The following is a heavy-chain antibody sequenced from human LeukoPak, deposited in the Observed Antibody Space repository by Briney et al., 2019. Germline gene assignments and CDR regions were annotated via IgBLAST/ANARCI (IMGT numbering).Heavy chain of an antibody. J-gene: IGHJ4*02. CDR1: GYSFTSYW. CDR3: ARRGALAAAGTDYGNDY. CDR2: IYPGDSDT. D-gene: IGHD6-13*01. Sequence: GESLKISCKGSGYSFTSYWIGWVRQMPGKGLEWMGIIYPGDSDTRYSPSFQGQVTISADKSISTAYLQWSSLKAADTAMYYCARRGALAAAGTDYGNDYWGQGTLVTVSS. V-gene: IGHV5-51*01.